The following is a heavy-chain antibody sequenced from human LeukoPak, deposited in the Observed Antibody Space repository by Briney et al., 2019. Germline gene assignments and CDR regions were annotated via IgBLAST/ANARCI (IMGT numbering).Heavy chain of an antibody. J-gene: IGHJ3*02. Sequence: PGGSLRLSCAASGFTFSSYSMNWVRQAPGKGLEWVSSISSSSSYIYYADSVKGRFTISRDNAKNSLYLQMNSLRAEDTAVYYCARDSNDFWSGYYPAGGLDAFDIWGQGTMVTVSS. D-gene: IGHD3-3*01. CDR1: GFTFSSYS. V-gene: IGHV3-21*01. CDR2: ISSSSSYI. CDR3: ARDSNDFWSGYYPAGGLDAFDI.